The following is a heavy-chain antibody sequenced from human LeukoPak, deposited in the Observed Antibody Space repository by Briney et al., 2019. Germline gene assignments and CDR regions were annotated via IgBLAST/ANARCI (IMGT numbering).Heavy chain of an antibody. CDR2: IKHDGSEK. CDR3: ARDYGGTSPFDY. V-gene: IGHV3-7*01. Sequence: GGSLRLSCAASGFTFSRYWMSWVRQAPGKGLEWVANIKHDGSEKYYLDSVKGRFTISRDNAKNSLYLQMNSLRAEDTAVYYCARDYGGTSPFDYWGQGTLVTVSS. CDR1: GFTFSRYW. D-gene: IGHD4-23*01. J-gene: IGHJ4*02.